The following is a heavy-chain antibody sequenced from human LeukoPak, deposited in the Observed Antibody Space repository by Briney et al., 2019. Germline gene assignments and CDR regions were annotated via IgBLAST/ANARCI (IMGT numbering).Heavy chain of an antibody. CDR3: ARDFLPIEGLYCSGGSCYYYYYGMDV. Sequence: ASVKVSCKASGYTFTSYAMNWVRLAPGQGLEWMGWINTNTGNPTYAQGFTGRFVFSLDTSVSTAYLQISSLKAEDTAVYYCARDFLPIEGLYCSGGSCYYYYYGMDVWGQGTTVTVSS. CDR2: INTNTGNP. V-gene: IGHV7-4-1*02. J-gene: IGHJ6*02. D-gene: IGHD2-15*01. CDR1: GYTFTSYA.